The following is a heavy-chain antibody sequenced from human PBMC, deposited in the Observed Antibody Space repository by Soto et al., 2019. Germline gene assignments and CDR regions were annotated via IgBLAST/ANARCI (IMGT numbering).Heavy chain of an antibody. CDR1: GGSISSSSYY. CDR3: ARRRSNYDYIWGSYRYDAFDI. J-gene: IGHJ3*02. D-gene: IGHD3-16*02. CDR2: IYYSGST. Sequence: SETLSLTCTVSGGSISSSSYYWGWIRQPPGKGLEWIGSIYYSGSTYYNPSLKSRVTISVDTSKNQFSLKLGSVTAADTAVYYCARRRSNYDYIWGSYRYDAFDIWGQGTMVTVSS. V-gene: IGHV4-39*01.